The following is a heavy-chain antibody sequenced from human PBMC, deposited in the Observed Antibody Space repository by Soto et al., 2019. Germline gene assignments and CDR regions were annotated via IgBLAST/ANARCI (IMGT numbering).Heavy chain of an antibody. D-gene: IGHD3-3*01. J-gene: IGHJ6*03. CDR1: GYTFTSYA. CDR3: ARNYDPYYYYYMDV. CDR2: INAGNGNT. Sequence: QVQLVQSGAEVKKPGASVKVSCKASGYTFTSYAMHWVRQAPGQRLEWMGWINAGNGNTKYSQKFQGRVTITRDTAASTAYMELSSLRSEDTAVYYCARNYDPYYYYYMDVWGKGTTVTVSS. V-gene: IGHV1-3*01.